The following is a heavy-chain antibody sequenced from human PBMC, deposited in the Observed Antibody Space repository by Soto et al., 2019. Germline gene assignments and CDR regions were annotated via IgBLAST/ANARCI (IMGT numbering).Heavy chain of an antibody. Sequence: GESLKISCKGSGYSFTSYWIGWVRQMPGKGLEWMGIIYPGDSDTRYSPSLQGQVTISADKSISTAYLQWSSLKASDTAMYYCARHGPCGGDCRYYYYGMDVWGQGTTVTVSS. D-gene: IGHD2-21*02. CDR2: IYPGDSDT. CDR1: GYSFTSYW. CDR3: ARHGPCGGDCRYYYYGMDV. V-gene: IGHV5-51*01. J-gene: IGHJ6*02.